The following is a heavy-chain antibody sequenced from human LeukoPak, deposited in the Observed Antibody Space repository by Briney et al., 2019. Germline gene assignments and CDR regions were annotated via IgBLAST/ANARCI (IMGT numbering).Heavy chain of an antibody. CDR1: GGSFSDYN. Sequence: SETLSLTCAVYGGSFSDYNWTWIRQPPGKGLEWIGEFGQNGSTTYNPSLKGRVTISIDASKNQFSLKLTYVTAADTAVYYCARPSGGTPFKRFDYWGQGLLDTVSS. CDR2: FGQNGST. V-gene: IGHV4-34*01. J-gene: IGHJ4*02. CDR3: ARPSGGTPFKRFDY. D-gene: IGHD1-1*01.